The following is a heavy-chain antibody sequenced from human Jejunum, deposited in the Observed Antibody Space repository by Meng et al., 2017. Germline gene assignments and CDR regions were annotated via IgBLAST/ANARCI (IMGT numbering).Heavy chain of an antibody. Sequence: QRQQSGPGLVRPSETLSLPCTVSGVSVNSGFYYLNWVRQPPGKGLEFIGSFHHSGSAHYNASLEGRVTMSLDTSKNQFSLRLTSVTAADSALYYCTGGPDSAKSGYWGQGTLVTVSS. CDR1: GVSVNSGFYY. CDR3: TGGPDSAKSGY. D-gene: IGHD1-14*01. V-gene: IGHV4-61*01. J-gene: IGHJ4*02. CDR2: FHHSGSA.